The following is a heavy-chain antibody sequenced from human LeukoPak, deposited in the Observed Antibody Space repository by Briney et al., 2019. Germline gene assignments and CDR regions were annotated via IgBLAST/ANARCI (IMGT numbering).Heavy chain of an antibody. Sequence: ASVKVSCKASGYTFTDYYLHWVRQAPGQGLEWMGWLNPNSGGTNFAQNFQGRVTMTRDTSITTVYMELSTLRSDDTAVYYCARYCPTSCNAGDTFDIWGQGTVVTVSS. V-gene: IGHV1-2*02. CDR2: LNPNSGGT. CDR3: ARYCPTSCNAGDTFDI. D-gene: IGHD2/OR15-2a*01. J-gene: IGHJ3*02. CDR1: GYTFTDYY.